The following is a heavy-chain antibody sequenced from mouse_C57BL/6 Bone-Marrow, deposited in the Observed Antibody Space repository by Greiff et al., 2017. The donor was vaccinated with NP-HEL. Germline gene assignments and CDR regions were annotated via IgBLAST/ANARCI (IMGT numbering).Heavy chain of an antibody. Sequence: EVHLVESGGGLVKPGGSLKLSCAASGFTFSDYGMHWVRQAPEKGLEWVAYISSGSSTIYYADTVKGRFTISRDNAKNTLFLQMTSLRSEDTAMYYCARPILRYPWYFDVWGTGTTVTVSS. CDR1: GFTFSDYG. D-gene: IGHD1-1*01. J-gene: IGHJ1*03. CDR2: ISSGSSTI. CDR3: ARPILRYPWYFDV. V-gene: IGHV5-17*01.